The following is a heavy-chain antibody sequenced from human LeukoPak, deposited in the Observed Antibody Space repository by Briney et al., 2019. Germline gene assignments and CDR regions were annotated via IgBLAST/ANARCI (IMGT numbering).Heavy chain of an antibody. D-gene: IGHD1-7*01. Sequence: GGSLRLSCAASGFTSSNQGMHWVRQAPGKGLEWVAFVRYDGSNKYYADSVQGRFTISKDNSKNTLYLQMSSLTAEDTAVYYCAKDADNWNSYFAYWGQGTLVTVSS. J-gene: IGHJ4*02. V-gene: IGHV3-30*02. CDR3: AKDADNWNSYFAY. CDR1: GFTSSNQG. CDR2: VRYDGSNK.